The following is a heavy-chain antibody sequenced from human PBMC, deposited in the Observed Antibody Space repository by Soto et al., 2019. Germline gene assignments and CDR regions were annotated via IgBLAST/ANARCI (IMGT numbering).Heavy chain of an antibody. V-gene: IGHV4-59*01. CDR2: MYYSGST. Sequence: PSETLSVTCTVSGGSISSYYWSWIRQAPGKGLEWIGYMYYSGSTNYNPSLKSRVTISVDTSKNQFSLKLSSVTAADTAVYYCGGKNYDSSGYFDYWGQGTLVTVSS. CDR1: GGSISSYY. J-gene: IGHJ4*02. CDR3: GGKNYDSSGYFDY. D-gene: IGHD3-22*01.